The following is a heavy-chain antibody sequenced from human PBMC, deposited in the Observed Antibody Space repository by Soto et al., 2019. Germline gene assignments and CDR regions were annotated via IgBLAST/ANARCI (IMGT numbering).Heavy chain of an antibody. CDR3: ATMGPRIDY. V-gene: IGHV3-11*01. J-gene: IGHJ4*02. CDR1: GFTFSDYY. D-gene: IGHD2-8*01. Sequence: QVQLVESGGGLVKPGGSLRLSCAASGFTFSDYYMSWIRQAPGKGLEWVSYISRSGRTIYYADSVKGRFTISRDNGKTSLYRQRNSMTAEDPAVYYCATMGPRIDYWGQGTLVTASS. CDR2: ISRSGRTI.